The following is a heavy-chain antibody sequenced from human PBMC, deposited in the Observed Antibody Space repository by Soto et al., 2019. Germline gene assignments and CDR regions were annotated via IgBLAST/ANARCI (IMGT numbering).Heavy chain of an antibody. CDR2: INHSGST. V-gene: IGHV4-34*01. J-gene: IGHJ4*02. CDR3: ARVSEGIASY. Sequence: SETLSLTCAVYGGSFSGYYWSWIRQPPGKGLEWIGEINHSGSTNYNPSLKSRVTISVDTSKNQFSLKLSSVTAADTAVYYCARVSEGIASYWGQGTLVTVPQ. D-gene: IGHD6-13*01. CDR1: GGSFSGYY.